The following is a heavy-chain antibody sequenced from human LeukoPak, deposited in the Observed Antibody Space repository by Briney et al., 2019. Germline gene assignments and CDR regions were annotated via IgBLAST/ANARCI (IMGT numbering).Heavy chain of an antibody. CDR2: IYPGDSDT. Sequence: GESLKISCKGSGYNFTNYWIGWVRQMPGKGLEWMGIIYPGDSDTIYSPSFQGQVTISADKSISTAYLQWSSLKASDTAMYYCARGSIVGATKNYFDYWGQGTLVTVSS. J-gene: IGHJ4*02. CDR3: ARGSIVGATKNYFDY. CDR1: GYNFTNYW. D-gene: IGHD1-26*01. V-gene: IGHV5-51*01.